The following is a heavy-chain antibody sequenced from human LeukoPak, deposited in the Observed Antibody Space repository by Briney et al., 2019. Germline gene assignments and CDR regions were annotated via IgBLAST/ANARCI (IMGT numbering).Heavy chain of an antibody. CDR1: GDSIRSETYF. J-gene: IGHJ4*02. CDR2: IYYSGRI. Sequence: SQTLSLTCTVSGDSIRSETYFWTSIRQHPGKGLGWIGYIYYSGRIYYNPSLKSRVTISLDTSKSQFSLKLDSVTAADTAVYFCARDTSAAGNIDSWGQGTLVTVSS. D-gene: IGHD6-25*01. CDR3: ARDTSAAGNIDS. V-gene: IGHV4-31*03.